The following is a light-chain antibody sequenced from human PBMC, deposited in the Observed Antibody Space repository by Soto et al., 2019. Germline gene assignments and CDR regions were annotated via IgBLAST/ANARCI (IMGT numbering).Light chain of an antibody. J-gene: IGLJ1*01. V-gene: IGLV2-11*01. CDR3: CSYAGSYTFHYV. Sequence: QSVLTQPRSVSGSPGQSVTISCTGTSSDVGGYNYVSWYQQHPGKAPKLMIYDVSKRPSGVPDRFSGSKSGNTASLTISGLQAEDEADYYCCSYAGSYTFHYVFVTGTKVTVL. CDR1: SSDVGGYNY. CDR2: DVS.